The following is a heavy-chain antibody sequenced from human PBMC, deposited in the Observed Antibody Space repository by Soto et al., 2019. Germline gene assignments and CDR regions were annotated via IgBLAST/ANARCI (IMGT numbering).Heavy chain of an antibody. CDR2: IYYSGST. CDR3: AREQPRKYCSGGSCYSFMDY. Sequence: PSETLSLTCTVSGGSVSSGSYYWSWIRQPPGKGLEWIGYIYYSGSTNYNPSLKSRVTISVDTSKNQFSLKLSSVTAEDTAVYYCAREQPRKYCSGGSCYSFMDYWGQGTLVTVSS. J-gene: IGHJ4*02. V-gene: IGHV4-61*01. CDR1: GGSVSSGSYY. D-gene: IGHD2-15*01.